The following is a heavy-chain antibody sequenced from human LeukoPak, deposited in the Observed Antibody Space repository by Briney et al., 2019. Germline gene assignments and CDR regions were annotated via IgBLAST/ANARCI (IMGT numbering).Heavy chain of an antibody. CDR1: GGSFTGYY. CDR2: INHSGST. Sequence: SETLSLTSAVYGGSFTGYYWSWIRQPPGKGLEWIGEINHSGSTNYNPSLKSRVTISVDTSKNQFSLKLSSVTAADTAVYYCARGLGAADDYWGQGTLVTVSS. CDR3: ARGLGAADDY. V-gene: IGHV4-34*01. J-gene: IGHJ4*02. D-gene: IGHD3-10*01.